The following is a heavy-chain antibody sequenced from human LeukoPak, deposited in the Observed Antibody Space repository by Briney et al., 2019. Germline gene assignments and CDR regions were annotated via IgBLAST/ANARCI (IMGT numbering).Heavy chain of an antibody. CDR3: ARVMTVTRPDDAFDI. CDR1: GYSIRSGYY. CDR2: IYHSGSP. J-gene: IGHJ3*02. V-gene: IGHV4-38-2*02. D-gene: IGHD4-17*01. Sequence: SETLSLTCKVSGYSIRSGYYWGWIRQPPGKGLEWIGSIYHSGSPYYNPSLKSRVTISLDTSNNQFSLRLSSVTAADTAVYYCARVMTVTRPDDAFDIWGQGTMVTVSS.